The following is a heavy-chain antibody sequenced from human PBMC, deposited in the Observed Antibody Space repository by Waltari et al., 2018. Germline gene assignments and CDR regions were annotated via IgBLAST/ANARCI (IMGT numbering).Heavy chain of an antibody. CDR1: GDAMSTSAY. J-gene: IGHJ4*02. CDR3: ARDRGRGLYLDT. Sequence: QLQLQELGPGLVKPSGTLSLICAVSGDAMSTSAYCSWVRQPPGKGLEWIGQVRGDGKTNYNPSFASRVTMSLDTSTYHFALKLTSATAADTALYYCARDRGRGLYLDTWGQGTLVTVSP. CDR2: VRGDGKT. V-gene: IGHV4-4*02. D-gene: IGHD1-1*01.